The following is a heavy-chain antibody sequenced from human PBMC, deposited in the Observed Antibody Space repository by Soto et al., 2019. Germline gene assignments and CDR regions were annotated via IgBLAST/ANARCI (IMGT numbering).Heavy chain of an antibody. CDR3: SKGAFSTLPDV. D-gene: IGHD2-2*01. V-gene: IGHV3-23*01. J-gene: IGHJ6*02. Sequence: PGGSLRLSCAASGFTFNAYAMSWVRQTPGKGLEWVSSISDNGYTTYYADSVKGRFTMSRDNSRNTVYLQMNSLRAEDTALYYCSKGAFSTLPDVWGQGTTVTVSS. CDR1: GFTFNAYA. CDR2: ISDNGYTT.